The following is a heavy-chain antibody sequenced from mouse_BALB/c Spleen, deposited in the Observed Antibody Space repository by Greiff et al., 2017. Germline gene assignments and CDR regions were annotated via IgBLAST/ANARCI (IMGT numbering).Heavy chain of an antibody. V-gene: IGHV1-7*01. J-gene: IGHJ2*01. CDR3: AREGGRYFDY. Sequence: QVHVKQSGAELAKPGASVKMSCKASGYTFTSYWMHWVKQRPGQGLEWIGYINPSTGYTEYNQKFKDKATLTADKSSSTAYMQLSSLTSEDSAVYYCAREGGRYFDYWGQGTTLTVSS. CDR2: INPSTGYT. D-gene: IGHD1-1*02. CDR1: GYTFTSYW.